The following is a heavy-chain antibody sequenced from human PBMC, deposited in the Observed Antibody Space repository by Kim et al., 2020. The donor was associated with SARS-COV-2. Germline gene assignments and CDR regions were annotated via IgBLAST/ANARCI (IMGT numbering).Heavy chain of an antibody. J-gene: IGHJ4*02. V-gene: IGHV4-39*01. D-gene: IGHD3-22*01. CDR2: IYYSGST. CDR3: AGHGSITMIVVVIAPGYFDY. CDR1: GGSISSSSYY. Sequence: SETLSLTCAVSGGSISSSSYYWGWIRQPPGKGLEWIGSIYYSGSTYYNPSLKSRVTISVDTSKNQFSLKLSSVTAADTAVYDCAGHGSITMIVVVIAPGYFDYWGQGTLVTVSS.